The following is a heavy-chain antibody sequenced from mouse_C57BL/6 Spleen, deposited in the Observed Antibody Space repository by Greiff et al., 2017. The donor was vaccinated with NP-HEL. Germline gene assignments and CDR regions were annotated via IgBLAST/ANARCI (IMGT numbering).Heavy chain of an antibody. Sequence: EVKVEESGGGLVQPGGSLKLSCAASGFTFSDYYMYWVRQTPEKRLVWVAYISNGGGSTYYPDTVKGRFTISRDNAKNTLYLQMSRLKSEDTAMYYCARLYYYGSSPHWYFDVWGTGTTVTVSS. CDR2: ISNGGGST. D-gene: IGHD1-1*01. J-gene: IGHJ1*03. V-gene: IGHV5-12*01. CDR3: ARLYYYGSSPHWYFDV. CDR1: GFTFSDYY.